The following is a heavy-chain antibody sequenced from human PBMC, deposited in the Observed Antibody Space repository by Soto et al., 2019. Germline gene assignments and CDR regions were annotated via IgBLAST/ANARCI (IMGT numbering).Heavy chain of an antibody. CDR3: ARGGGVGVAGSAAFDM. CDR1: GYPVTAYY. V-gene: IGHV1-2*02. D-gene: IGHD3-3*01. CDR2: INPATGAA. Sequence: QLHLVQSGAVVKKPGASVTVSCSASGYPVTAYYMHWVRQAPGRGLEWMGGINPATGAAKYTQTFQGRVTMTRDTSTSTGFMELSGLTSDDTAVFYCARGGGVGVAGSAAFDMWGQGTLVTVSS. J-gene: IGHJ3*02.